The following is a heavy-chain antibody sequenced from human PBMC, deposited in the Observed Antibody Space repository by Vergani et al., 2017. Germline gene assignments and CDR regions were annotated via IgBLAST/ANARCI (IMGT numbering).Heavy chain of an antibody. CDR2: IKFPPGEI. D-gene: IGHD4-17*01. CDR1: GFNFPSFT. V-gene: IGHV3-21*06. CDR3: AREITETVKYPPHPDWFDP. J-gene: IGHJ5*02. Sequence: EAYLVQSGGGLVTPGGSLRLSCAASGFNFPSFTMNWVRQAPGRGLEWISSIKFPPGEIFYADSVKGRLTISRDNVQNVLFLQMENLRAADTGVYFCAREITETVKYPPHPDWFDPWGQGSLVTVSS.